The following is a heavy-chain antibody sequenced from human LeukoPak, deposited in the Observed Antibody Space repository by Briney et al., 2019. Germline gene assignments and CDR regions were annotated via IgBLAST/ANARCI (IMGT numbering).Heavy chain of an antibody. CDR2: FHNSGTC. V-gene: IGHV4-59*01. Sequence: PSETLSLTCTVSDDSISDYYRGWLREPPGQGLEWIGYFHNSGTCTYNPSLKSRVTISADTSKNQFSLKLNSLTTADTAVYYCTRGAGWLIDYWGQGILVTVSS. J-gene: IGHJ4*02. CDR3: TRGAGWLIDY. CDR1: DDSISDYY. D-gene: IGHD3-16*01.